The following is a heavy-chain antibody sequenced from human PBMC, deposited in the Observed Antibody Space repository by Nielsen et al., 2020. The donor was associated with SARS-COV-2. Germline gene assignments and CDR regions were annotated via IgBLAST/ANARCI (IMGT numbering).Heavy chain of an antibody. CDR3: ARGGLVVVDSFDY. Sequence: APVKVSCKTSGYTFTSHYVHWVRQAPGQGLEWMGLINSSGGRTIYAQMFQGRVTVTRDTSTSTVYMELSSLRSEDTAVYYCARGGLVVVDSFDYWGQGTLVTVSS. D-gene: IGHD2-15*01. CDR2: INSSGGRT. V-gene: IGHV1-46*01. J-gene: IGHJ4*02. CDR1: GYTFTSHY.